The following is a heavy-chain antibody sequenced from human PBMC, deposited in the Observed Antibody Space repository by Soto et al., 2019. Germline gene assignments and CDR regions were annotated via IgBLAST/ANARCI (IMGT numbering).Heavy chain of an antibody. V-gene: IGHV1-69*01. CDR1: GAIFSSNA. CDR3: ATGGRGYSYAPRFYFEY. D-gene: IGHD5-18*01. Sequence: QVQLVQSGAEVKKPGSSVKVTCKASGAIFSSNAISWVRQAPGQGFEWMGGFLPIFGRTNYAQKFKGRVTITADESTRTAYMELSSLKSEDTAVYYCATGGRGYSYAPRFYFEYWGQGTLVTVSS. CDR2: FLPIFGRT. J-gene: IGHJ4*02.